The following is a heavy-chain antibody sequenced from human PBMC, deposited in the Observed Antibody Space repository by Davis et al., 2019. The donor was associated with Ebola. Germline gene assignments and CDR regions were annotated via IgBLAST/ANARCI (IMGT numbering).Heavy chain of an antibody. CDR3: ARDPMTQSDY. J-gene: IGHJ4*02. CDR2: IYHSGST. D-gene: IGHD3-22*01. V-gene: IGHV4-30-2*05. Sequence: LRLSCAVSGGSISSGGYSWSWIRQPPGKGLEWIGYIYHSGSTYYNPSLKSRVTISVDTSKNQFSLKLSSVTAADTAVYYCARDPMTQSDYWGQGTLVTVSS. CDR1: GGSISSGGYS.